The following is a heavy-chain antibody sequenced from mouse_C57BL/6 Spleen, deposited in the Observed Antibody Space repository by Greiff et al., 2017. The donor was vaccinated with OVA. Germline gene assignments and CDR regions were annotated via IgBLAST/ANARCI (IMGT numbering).Heavy chain of an antibody. CDR2: IWSGGST. J-gene: IGHJ1*03. Sequence: VMLVESGPGLVQPSQSLSITCTVSGFSLTSYGVHWVRQSPGKGLEWLGVIWSGGSTDYNAAFISRLSISKDNSKSQVFFKMNSLQADDTAIYYCARKDDGYYEYFDVWGTGTTVTVSS. CDR3: ARKDDGYYEYFDV. D-gene: IGHD2-3*01. V-gene: IGHV2-2*01. CDR1: GFSLTSYG.